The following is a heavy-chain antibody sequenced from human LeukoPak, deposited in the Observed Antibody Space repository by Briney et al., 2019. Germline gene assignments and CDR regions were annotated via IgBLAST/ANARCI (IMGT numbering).Heavy chain of an antibody. Sequence: PGGSLRLSCAASGFTFRNYGIHWVRQAPGKGLEWVAVIWYDGSNKYYADSVKGRFSISRDNSKNTLYLQMNSLRAEDTAVYYCARAEAYGGYVSMGDYWGQGTLVTVSS. CDR3: ARAEAYGGYVSMGDY. CDR2: IWYDGSNK. V-gene: IGHV3-33*01. D-gene: IGHD4-17*01. J-gene: IGHJ4*02. CDR1: GFTFRNYG.